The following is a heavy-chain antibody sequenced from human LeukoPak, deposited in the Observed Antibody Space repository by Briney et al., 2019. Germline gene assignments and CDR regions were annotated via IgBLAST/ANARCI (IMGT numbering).Heavy chain of an antibody. D-gene: IGHD3-10*01. CDR2: IYYSGST. CDR1: GGSISSYY. J-gene: IGHJ4*02. V-gene: IGHV4-59*08. Sequence: SGGSISSYYWSWIRQPPGKGLEWIGYIYYSGSTNYIPSLKSRVTISVDTSKNQFSLKLSSVTAADTAVYYCARHGFGDGDVDYWGQGTLVTVSS. CDR3: ARHGFGDGDVDY.